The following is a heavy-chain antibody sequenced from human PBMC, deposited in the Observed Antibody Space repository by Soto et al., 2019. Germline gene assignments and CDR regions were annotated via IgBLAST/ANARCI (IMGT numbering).Heavy chain of an antibody. J-gene: IGHJ5*02. V-gene: IGHV1-2*02. CDR2: TNPNSGGT. CDR1: GYTFTGYY. Sequence: QVQLVQSGAEVKKPGASVKVSCKASGYTFTGYYMHWVRQAPGQGLEWMGWTNPNSGGTNYAQKFQGRVTMTRDTSISTAYMELSRLRSDDTAVYYCAREGGSSGYDTHWFDPWGQGTLVTVSS. D-gene: IGHD5-12*01. CDR3: AREGGSSGYDTHWFDP.